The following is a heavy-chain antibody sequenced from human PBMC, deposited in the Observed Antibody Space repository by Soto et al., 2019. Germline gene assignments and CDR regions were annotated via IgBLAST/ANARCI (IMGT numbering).Heavy chain of an antibody. D-gene: IGHD5-18*01. V-gene: IGHV4-59*12. CDR3: ARADTAMTTPFDY. CDR2: VDYSGTA. CDR1: GGSISNFY. J-gene: IGHJ4*02. Sequence: QVQLQESGPGLVKPPETLSLTCTVSGGSISNFYWSWIRQPPGKGLEWIGYVDYSGTANYNPSLNSGVSMSVDTYKNKLSLKVTSVTAADTAMYYCARADTAMTTPFDYWGQGTLVTVSS.